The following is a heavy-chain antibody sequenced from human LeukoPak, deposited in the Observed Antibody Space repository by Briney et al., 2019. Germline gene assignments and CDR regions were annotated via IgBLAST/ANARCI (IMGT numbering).Heavy chain of an antibody. D-gene: IGHD3-22*01. CDR3: ARGSITMIVVVTHFDY. J-gene: IGHJ4*02. CDR1: GYTFTGYY. V-gene: IGHV1-2*02. Sequence: GASVKVSCKASGYTFTGYYMHWVRQAPGQGLEWMGWINPNSGGTNYAQKFQGRVTMTRDTSISTAYMELSRLRSDDTAVYYCARGSITMIVVVTHFDYRGQGTLVTVSS. CDR2: INPNSGGT.